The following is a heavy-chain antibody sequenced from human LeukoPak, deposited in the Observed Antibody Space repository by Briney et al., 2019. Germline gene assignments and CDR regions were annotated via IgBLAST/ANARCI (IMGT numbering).Heavy chain of an antibody. J-gene: IGHJ4*02. CDR3: ARLIRGDYHYYFDY. Sequence: KTSETLSLTCTVSGDSISRISYYWGWIRQPPGKGLEWIGSLYYSGSTYYNPSLKSRVSISVDTSKNQFSLILSSVTAADTAVYFCARLIRGDYHYYFDYWGQGTLVTVSS. V-gene: IGHV4-39*01. CDR1: GDSISRISYY. D-gene: IGHD4-17*01. CDR2: LYYSGST.